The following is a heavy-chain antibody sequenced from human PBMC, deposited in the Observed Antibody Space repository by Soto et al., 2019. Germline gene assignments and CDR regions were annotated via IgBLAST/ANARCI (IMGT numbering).Heavy chain of an antibody. D-gene: IGHD3-16*01. CDR3: ARGGGSTRWLQHY. V-gene: IGHV1-46*01. CDR1: GGTFSIYT. CDR2: INPSGGST. Sequence: GASVKVSCKASGGTFSIYTISWVRQAPGQGLEWMGIINPSGGSTSYAQKFQGRVTMTRDTSTSTVYMELSSLRSEDTAVYYCARGGGSTRWLQHYWRQGTLVPVSS. J-gene: IGHJ4*02.